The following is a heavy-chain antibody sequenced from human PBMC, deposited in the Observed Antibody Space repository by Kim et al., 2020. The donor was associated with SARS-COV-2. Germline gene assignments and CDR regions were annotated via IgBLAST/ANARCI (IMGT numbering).Heavy chain of an antibody. V-gene: IGHV3-23*01. CDR1: GFTFSSYA. Sequence: GGSLRLSCAASGFTFSSYAMSWVRQAPGKGLEWVSAISGSGGSTYYADSVKGRFTISRDNSKNTLYLQMNSLRAEDTAVYYCAKFPSSLWFGELPGDDYWGQGTLVTVSS. CDR2: ISGSGGST. D-gene: IGHD3-10*01. CDR3: AKFPSSLWFGELPGDDY. J-gene: IGHJ4*02.